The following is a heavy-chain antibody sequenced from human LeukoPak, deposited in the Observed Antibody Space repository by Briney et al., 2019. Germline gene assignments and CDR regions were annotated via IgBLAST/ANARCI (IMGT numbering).Heavy chain of an antibody. J-gene: IGHJ4*02. CDR3: ARDKDTAMVGDY. Sequence: ASVKVSCKASGYTFTGHYMHWVRQAPGQGLEWMGWINPNSGGTNYAQNFQGRVTMTRDTSISSAYMEPSSLRSDDTAVYYCARDKDTAMVGDYWGQGTLLTVSS. D-gene: IGHD5-18*01. CDR2: INPNSGGT. CDR1: GYTFTGHY. V-gene: IGHV1-2*02.